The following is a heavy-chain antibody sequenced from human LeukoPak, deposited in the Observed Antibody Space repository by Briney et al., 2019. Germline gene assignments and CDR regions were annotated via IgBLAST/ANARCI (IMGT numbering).Heavy chain of an antibody. V-gene: IGHV4-4*07. CDR3: ARLARSGSYPYVYYYGMDV. D-gene: IGHD3-10*01. CDR2: IYTSGST. J-gene: IGHJ6*02. CDR1: GGSISSYY. Sequence: SETLSLTCTVSGGSISSYYWSWIRQPAGKGLEWIGRIYTSGSTNYNPSLKSRVTMSVDTSKNQFSLKLSSVTAADTAVYYCARLARSGSYPYVYYYGMDVWGQGTTVTVSS.